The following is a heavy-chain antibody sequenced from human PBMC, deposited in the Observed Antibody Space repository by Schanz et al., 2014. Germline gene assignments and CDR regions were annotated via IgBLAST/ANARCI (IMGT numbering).Heavy chain of an antibody. Sequence: EVQLVESGGGLVKPGGSLRLSCAASGFTFSTYYMNWVRQAPGKGLEWVSSISSSSSYISYADSVKGRFTISRDNAKISLYLQMNSLRAEDTAVYYCARPSDSSWYMDVWGKGTTVTVSS. V-gene: IGHV3-21*02. CDR3: ARPSDSSWYMDV. CDR1: GFTFSTYY. D-gene: IGHD2-21*02. J-gene: IGHJ6*03. CDR2: ISSSSSYI.